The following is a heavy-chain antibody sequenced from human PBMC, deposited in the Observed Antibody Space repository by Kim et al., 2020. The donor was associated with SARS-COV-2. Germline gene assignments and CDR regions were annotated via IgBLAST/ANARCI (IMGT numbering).Heavy chain of an antibody. V-gene: IGHV4-39*01. Sequence: TYTNPSLESVVTMSVDTSKNQFSLRLSSVTAADTAVYYCARRPDAFDIWGQGTMVTVSS. J-gene: IGHJ3*02. CDR3: ARRPDAFDI. CDR2: T.